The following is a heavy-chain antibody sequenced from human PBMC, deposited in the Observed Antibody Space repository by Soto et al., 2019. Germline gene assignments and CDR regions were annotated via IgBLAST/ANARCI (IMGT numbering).Heavy chain of an antibody. CDR2: ISYTGST. J-gene: IGHJ3*02. D-gene: IGHD2-15*01. CDR1: GGSVSRGSHY. CDR3: ARDRSDDSKSFDTFDI. V-gene: IGHV4-61*01. Sequence: QVQLRESGPGLVKPSETLSLTCTVSGGSVSRGSHYWSWVRQSPGKGLEWIAYISYTGSTDYNPSLKSRVTISINMSKNQFSLRLDSVTAADTAVYYCARDRSDDSKSFDTFDIWGQGTLVTVSS.